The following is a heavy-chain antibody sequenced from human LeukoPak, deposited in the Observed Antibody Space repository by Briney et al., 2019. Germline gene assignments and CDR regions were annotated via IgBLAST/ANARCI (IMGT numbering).Heavy chain of an antibody. V-gene: IGHV3-74*01. J-gene: IGHJ4*02. CDR2: IKSDGSST. D-gene: IGHD6-19*01. CDR1: GFTFSSHW. CDR3: ARGMESSGDDY. Sequence: GGSLRLSCAASGFTFSSHWMHWVRQAPGKGLVWLSRIKSDGSSTSYADSVKGRFTISRDNAKNTLYLQMNSLRADDTAVYYCARGMESSGDDYWGQGTLVAVSS.